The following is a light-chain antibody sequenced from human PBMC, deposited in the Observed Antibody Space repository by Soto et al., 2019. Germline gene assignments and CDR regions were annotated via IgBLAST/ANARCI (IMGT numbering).Light chain of an antibody. CDR3: KKYNSYPIT. Sequence: DIQMTQSPSTLSASVGDRVTITCRASQSSSSWLAWYKQKPGKAPKSLIYKASSLESGVPSRFSGSGSGTEFTLTKSILQPNDFATYYCKKYNSYPITCGQRTRLEIK. V-gene: IGKV1-5*03. CDR2: KAS. J-gene: IGKJ5*01. CDR1: QSSSSW.